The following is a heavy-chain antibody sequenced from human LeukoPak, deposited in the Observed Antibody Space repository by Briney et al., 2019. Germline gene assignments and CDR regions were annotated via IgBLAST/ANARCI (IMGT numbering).Heavy chain of an antibody. D-gene: IGHD3-10*01. CDR1: GFTFTSSA. J-gene: IGHJ4*02. CDR2: IVVGSGNT. V-gene: IGHV1-58*02. CDR3: AAGSTMVRGVLTPIIDY. Sequence: GASVKVSCKASGFTFTSSAMQWVRQARGKRLEWIGWIVVGSGNTNYAQKFQERVTITRDMSTSTAYMELSSLRSEDTSVYYCAAGSTMVRGVLTPIIDYWGQGTLVTVSS.